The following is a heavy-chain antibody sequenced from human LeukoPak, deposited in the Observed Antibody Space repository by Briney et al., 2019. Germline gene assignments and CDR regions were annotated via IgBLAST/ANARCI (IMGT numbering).Heavy chain of an antibody. CDR1: GGSFSSYY. D-gene: IGHD3-9*01. V-gene: IGHV4-59*01. CDR3: ARGRPHYYDILTGYIEAYYFDY. Sequence: PSETLSLTCAVYGGSFSSYYWSWIRQPPGKGLEWIGYIYYSGSTNYNPSLKSRVTISVDASKNQFSLKLSSVTAADTAVYYCARGRPHYYDILTGYIEAYYFDYWGQGTLVTVSS. CDR2: IYYSGST. J-gene: IGHJ4*02.